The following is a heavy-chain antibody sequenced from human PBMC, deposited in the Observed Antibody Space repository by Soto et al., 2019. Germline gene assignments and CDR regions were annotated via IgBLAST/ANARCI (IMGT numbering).Heavy chain of an antibody. CDR2: INHSGST. CDR1: GVSFSGYY. J-gene: IGHJ4*02. CDR3: ARGKRARYYGSGSYYN. Sequence: SETLSLTCAVYGVSFSGYYWSWIRQPPGKGLEWIGEINHSGSTNYNPSLKSRVTISVDTSKNQFSLKLSSVTAADTAVYYCARGKRARYYGSGSYYNWGQGTLVTVSS. D-gene: IGHD3-10*01. V-gene: IGHV4-34*01.